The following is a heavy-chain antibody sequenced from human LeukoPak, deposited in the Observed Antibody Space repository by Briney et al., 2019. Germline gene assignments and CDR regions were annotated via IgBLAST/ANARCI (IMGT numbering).Heavy chain of an antibody. CDR3: TRNPYGDYPFDY. D-gene: IGHD4-17*01. CDR1: GFTFSSYA. V-gene: IGHV3-30-3*01. J-gene: IGHJ4*02. CDR2: ISYDGSNE. Sequence: PGGSLRLSCAASGFTFSSYAMHWVRQAPGEGLEWVAVISYDGSNEYYADSVKGRFTISRDNSKNTLYLQMNSLRAEETAVYYCTRNPYGDYPFDYWGQGTLVTVSS.